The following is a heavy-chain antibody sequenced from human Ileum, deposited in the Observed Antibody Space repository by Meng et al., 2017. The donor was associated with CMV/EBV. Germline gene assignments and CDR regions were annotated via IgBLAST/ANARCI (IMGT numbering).Heavy chain of an antibody. V-gene: IGHV4-4*02. D-gene: IGHD6-19*01. Sequence: QAELQGSGPGLVQPAEALSLTSHVSGSSISIVKWWIWVCQSPGKGLEWIGETYHSVTTNYNPSHKSRVTISLDTSKNQLSLKLTSVTAADPAVYYCARHIGVPGTRGFDYWGQGTLVTVSS. CDR1: GSSISIVKW. CDR2: TYHSVTT. J-gene: IGHJ4*02. CDR3: ARHIGVPGTRGFDY.